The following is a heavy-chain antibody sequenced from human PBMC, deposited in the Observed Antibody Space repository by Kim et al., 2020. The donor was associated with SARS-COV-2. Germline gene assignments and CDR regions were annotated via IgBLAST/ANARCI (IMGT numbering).Heavy chain of an antibody. CDR3: AKGWGDY. J-gene: IGHJ4*02. Sequence: GGSLRLSCAASGFTFSNYLMAWVRQAPGKGLEWVSGISSSGSSTSYADSVKGRFPIPRDNSKNTLYLQMNSLRVEDTAIYYCAKGWGDYWGQGTLVTVSS. V-gene: IGHV3-23*01. CDR1: GFTFSNYL. CDR2: ISSSGSST. D-gene: IGHD7-27*01.